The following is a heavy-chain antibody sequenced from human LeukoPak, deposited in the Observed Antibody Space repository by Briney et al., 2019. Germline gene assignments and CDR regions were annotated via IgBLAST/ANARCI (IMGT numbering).Heavy chain of an antibody. D-gene: IGHD3-10*01. V-gene: IGHV3-66*01. CDR2: IYSGGTS. J-gene: IGHJ4*02. Sequence: GGSLRLSCGASGCAVSSNYMSWVRQPPAQGLESVSVIYSGGTSTYADSVKGRFTISRDTSKHTLYLQMNSLRAEDTAVYYCARERGRGVISPYFDYWGQGTLVTVSS. CDR3: ARERGRGVISPYFDY. CDR1: GCAVSSNY.